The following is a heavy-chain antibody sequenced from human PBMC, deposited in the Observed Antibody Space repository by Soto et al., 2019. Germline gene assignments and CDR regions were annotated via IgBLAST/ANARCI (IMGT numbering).Heavy chain of an antibody. CDR1: GLSLSGYA. J-gene: IGHJ5*01. V-gene: IGHV3-23*01. CDR3: AKDGRRVGPTLNWLDS. D-gene: IGHD1-26*01. CDR2: VSGSGGTT. Sequence: EVQLMESGGGLVQPGESLRLSCVVSGLSLSGYALSWVRQAPGKGLEWVSAVSGSGGTTYYADSVKGRFTISRDNSKNTLYLQMNGLRGEDTAKYFCAKDGRRVGPTLNWLDSWGQGTQVTVTS.